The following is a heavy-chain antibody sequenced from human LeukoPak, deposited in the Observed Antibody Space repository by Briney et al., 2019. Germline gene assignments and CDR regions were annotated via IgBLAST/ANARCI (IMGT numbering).Heavy chain of an antibody. J-gene: IGHJ6*03. Sequence: GASVKVSCKASGYSFTGHYMHWVRQAPGQGLEWMGWINPKSGGTNYAQKFQGRVTMTRDMSTSTVYMELSSLRSEDTAVYYCARDRVYYYYYMDVWGKGTTVTVSS. CDR3: ARDRVYYYYYMDV. CDR1: GYSFTGHY. D-gene: IGHD3-10*01. CDR2: INPKSGGT. V-gene: IGHV1-2*02.